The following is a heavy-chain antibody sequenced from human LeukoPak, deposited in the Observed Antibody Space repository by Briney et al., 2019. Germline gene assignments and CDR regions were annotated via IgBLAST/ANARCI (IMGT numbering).Heavy chain of an antibody. CDR1: GNSLSELS. J-gene: IGHJ4*02. V-gene: IGHV1-24*01. CDR2: FDPEEAKM. CDR3: TTRSGDFWSGFVN. Sequence: ASAKVSCKVSGNSLSELSIQWVRQAPGKGLECMGGFDPEEAKMVYAQNFQGRVTMTEDTSTQTAYMELSGLTSDDTAVYYCTTRSGDFWSGFVNWGQGFLVTVSS. D-gene: IGHD3-3*01.